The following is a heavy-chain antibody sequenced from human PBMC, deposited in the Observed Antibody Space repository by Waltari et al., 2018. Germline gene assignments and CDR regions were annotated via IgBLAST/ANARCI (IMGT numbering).Heavy chain of an antibody. CDR2: IIPILGTA. CDR1: GGTFSSYA. J-gene: IGHJ3*02. Sequence: QVQLVQSGAEVKKPGSSVKVSCKASGGTFSSYAISWVRQAPGQGLEWMGGIIPILGTANYAQKFQGRVTITADEATSTAYMELSSLRSEDTAVYYCARDNVGAVAGTGAFDIWGQGTMVTVSS. CDR3: ARDNVGAVAGTGAFDI. D-gene: IGHD6-19*01. V-gene: IGHV1-69*13.